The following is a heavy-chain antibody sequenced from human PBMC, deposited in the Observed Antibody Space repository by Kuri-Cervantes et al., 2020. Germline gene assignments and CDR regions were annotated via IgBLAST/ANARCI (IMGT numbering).Heavy chain of an antibody. J-gene: IGHJ3*02. CDR3: TRKGLWGDGFDI. CDR1: GFTFSSYD. CDR2: IGTTGDT. D-gene: IGHD4/OR15-4a*01. V-gene: IGHV3-13*01. Sequence: GESLKISCAASGFTFSSYDMHWVRQATGKGLEWVSTIGTTGDTYYPGSVKGRFTISRENAKNSLYLQMNSLRAEDTAVYYCTRKGLWGDGFDIWGQGTMVTVSS.